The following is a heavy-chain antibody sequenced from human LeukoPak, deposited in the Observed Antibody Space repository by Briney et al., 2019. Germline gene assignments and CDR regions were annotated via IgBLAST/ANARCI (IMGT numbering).Heavy chain of an antibody. CDR1: GFTFSAYA. CDR3: AKSWSGYYSYYLDV. V-gene: IGHV3-30*02. Sequence: GGSLRLSCAASGFTFSAYAMHWVHQAPGKGLEWVASIMNDGTDKKHVDSVKGRFTISRDNSKNTLFLQMDSLRPKDTAIYYCAKSWSGYYSYYLDVWGKGTTVTVSS. J-gene: IGHJ6*03. CDR2: IMNDGTDK. D-gene: IGHD3-3*01.